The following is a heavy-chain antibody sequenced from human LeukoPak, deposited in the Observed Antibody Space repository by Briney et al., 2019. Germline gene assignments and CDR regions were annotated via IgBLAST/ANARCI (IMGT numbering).Heavy chain of an antibody. CDR3: ARSVRIPRYYYGSGSYTQLDY. CDR1: GGSISSSSYY. Sequence: SETLSLTCTVSGGSISSSSYYWSWIRQPAGKGLEWIGRIYTSGSTNYNPSLKSRVTISVDTSKNQFSLKLSSVTAADTAVYYCARSVRIPRYYYGSGSYTQLDYWGQGTLVTVSS. J-gene: IGHJ4*02. V-gene: IGHV4-61*02. CDR2: IYTSGST. D-gene: IGHD3-10*01.